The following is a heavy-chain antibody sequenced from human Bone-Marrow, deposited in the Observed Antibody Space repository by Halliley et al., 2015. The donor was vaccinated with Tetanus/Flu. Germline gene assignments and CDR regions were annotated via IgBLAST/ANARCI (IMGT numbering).Heavy chain of an antibody. V-gene: IGHV3-23*01. CDR3: AKDLYNGDYPTIYDH. D-gene: IGHD4-17*01. CDR1: GFTFSSSA. CDR2: VNGRGSRT. J-gene: IGHJ4*02. Sequence: SLRLSCAASGFTFSSSAMTWVRQAPGKGLEWVSSVNGRGSRTDYAYSVKGRFTISRDNSKNTLYLEMSSLRVEDTAVYYCAKDLYNGDYPTIYDHWGQGTLVTVSS.